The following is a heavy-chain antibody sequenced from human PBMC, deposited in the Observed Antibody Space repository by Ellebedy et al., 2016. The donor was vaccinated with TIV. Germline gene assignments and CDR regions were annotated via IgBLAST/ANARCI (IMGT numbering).Heavy chain of an antibody. D-gene: IGHD3-10*01. J-gene: IGHJ4*02. CDR1: GYTFTSYY. CDR3: ARDLYGSGSYPGYFDY. CDR2: INPSGGST. V-gene: IGHV1-46*01. Sequence: ASVKVSXKASGYTFTSYYMHWVRQAPGQGLEWMGIINPSGGSTSYAQKFQGRVTMTRDTSTSTVYMELSSLRSEDTAVYYCARDLYGSGSYPGYFDYWGQGTLVTVSS.